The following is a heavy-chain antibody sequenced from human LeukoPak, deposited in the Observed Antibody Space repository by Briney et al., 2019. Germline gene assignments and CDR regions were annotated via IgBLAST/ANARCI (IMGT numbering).Heavy chain of an antibody. D-gene: IGHD2-21*02. J-gene: IGHJ4*02. Sequence: GGSLRLSCAASGFTFSSYGMHWVRQAPGKGLEWVAVISHDGSNKYYADSVKGRFTISRDNSKNTLYLQMNSLRAEDTAVYYCAKVSNIVVVTATFDYWGQGTLVTVSS. CDR2: ISHDGSNK. V-gene: IGHV3-30*18. CDR1: GFTFSSYG. CDR3: AKVSNIVVVTATFDY.